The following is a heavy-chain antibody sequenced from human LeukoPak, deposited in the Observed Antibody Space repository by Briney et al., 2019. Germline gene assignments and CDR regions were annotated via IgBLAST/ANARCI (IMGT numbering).Heavy chain of an antibody. J-gene: IGHJ5*02. CDR2: MRFDGSIE. V-gene: IGHV3-30*02. CDR1: GFPFSSYG. CDR3: ARDGEGGAVAGPSYNWFDP. D-gene: IGHD6-19*01. Sequence: PGGSLRLSCAASGFPFSSYGMHWVRQAPGKGPEWVAFMRFDGSIEYYADSVRGRFTISRDNSKNSLYLQMNSLRAEDTALYYCARDGEGGAVAGPSYNWFDPWGQGTLVTVSS.